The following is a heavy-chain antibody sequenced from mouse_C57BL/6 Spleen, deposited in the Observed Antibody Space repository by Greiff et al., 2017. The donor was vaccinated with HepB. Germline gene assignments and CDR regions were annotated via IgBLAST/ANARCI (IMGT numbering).Heavy chain of an antibody. V-gene: IGHV5-15*01. CDR1: GFTFSDYG. D-gene: IGHD3-2*02. CDR3: ARLDSSGYDAMDY. CDR2: ISNLAYSI. J-gene: IGHJ4*01. Sequence: EVHLVESGGGLVQPGGSLKLSCAASGFTFSDYGMAWVRQAPRKGPEWVAFISNLAYSIYYADTVTGRFTISRENAKNTLYLEMSSLRSEDTAMYYCARLDSSGYDAMDYWGQGTSVTVSS.